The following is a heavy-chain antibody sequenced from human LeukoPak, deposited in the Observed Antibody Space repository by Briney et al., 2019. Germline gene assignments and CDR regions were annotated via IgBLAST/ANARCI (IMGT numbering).Heavy chain of an antibody. CDR3: ARVAWLELFSYYYMDV. J-gene: IGHJ6*03. D-gene: IGHD1-7*01. CDR1: GFTFSSYS. Sequence: PGGSLRLSCAASGFTFSSYSMNWVRQAPGKGLEWVSSISSSSSYIYYADSVKGRFTISRDNAKNSLYLQVNSLRAEDTAVYYCARVAWLELFSYYYMDVWGKGTTVTVSS. V-gene: IGHV3-21*01. CDR2: ISSSSSYI.